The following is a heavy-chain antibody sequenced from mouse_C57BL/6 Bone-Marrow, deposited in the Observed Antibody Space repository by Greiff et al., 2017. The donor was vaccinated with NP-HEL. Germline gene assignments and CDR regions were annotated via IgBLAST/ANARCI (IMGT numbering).Heavy chain of an antibody. CDR3: ARDGSSPYWYFDV. CDR2: INYDGSST. V-gene: IGHV5-16*01. J-gene: IGHJ1*03. CDR1: GFTFSDYY. D-gene: IGHD1-1*01. Sequence: EVQGAESEGGLVQPGRSMKLSCTASGFTFSDYYMAWVRQVPEKGLEWVANINYDGSSTYYLDSLKSRFIISRDNAKNILYLQMSSLKSEDTATYYCARDGSSPYWYFDVWGTGTTVTVSS.